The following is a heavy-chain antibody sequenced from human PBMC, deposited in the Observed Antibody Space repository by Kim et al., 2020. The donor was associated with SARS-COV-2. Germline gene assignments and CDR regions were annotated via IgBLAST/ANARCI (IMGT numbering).Heavy chain of an antibody. CDR1: GGSFGGYF. CDR2: INYSGGT. CDR3: ARGGYYDTSGYYLE. J-gene: IGHJ4*02. Sequence: SETLSLTCKVYGGSFGGYFGTWIRQSPGQGLEWIGEINYSGGTNSKSSLKSRVTLSLDTSKKQFSLKLNSVTVADTAVYYCARGGYYDTSGYYLEWGQGTLVTVSS. D-gene: IGHD3-22*01. V-gene: IGHV4-34*01.